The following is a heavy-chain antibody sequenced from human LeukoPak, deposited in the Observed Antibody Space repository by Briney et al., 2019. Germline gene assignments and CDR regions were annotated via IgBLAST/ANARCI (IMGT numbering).Heavy chain of an antibody. Sequence: PGGALRLSCAASGFTVSSNYMSWVRQAPGKGLEWVSVIYSGGSTYYADSVKGRFTISRDNSKNTLFLQMNSLRAEDTFVYYCARHPYGSGEIDYWGQGTLVTVSS. CDR3: ARHPYGSGEIDY. D-gene: IGHD3-10*01. CDR1: GFTVSSNY. J-gene: IGHJ4*02. CDR2: IYSGGST. V-gene: IGHV3-66*04.